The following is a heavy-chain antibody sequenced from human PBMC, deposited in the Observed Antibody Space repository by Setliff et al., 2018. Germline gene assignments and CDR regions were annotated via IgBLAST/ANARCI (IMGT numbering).Heavy chain of an antibody. CDR2: IDPEDDDT. CDR3: ARAIPPEVPTGPYYMDV. CDR1: GYIFTDFY. V-gene: IGHV1-69-2*01. J-gene: IGHJ6*03. D-gene: IGHD1-1*01. Sequence: ASVKVSCKVSGYIFTDFYIHWVQQAPGKGLEWMGLIDPEDDDTMYAEKFQGRISITADTSTDTAYMELSSLRSEDPAMYYCARAIPPEVPTGPYYMDVWGKGTTVTVSS.